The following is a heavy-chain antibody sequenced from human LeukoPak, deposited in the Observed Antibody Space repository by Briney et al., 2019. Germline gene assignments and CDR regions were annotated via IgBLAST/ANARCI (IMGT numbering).Heavy chain of an antibody. J-gene: IGHJ5*02. D-gene: IGHD2-2*01. CDR3: ARRERYCSSTSCSEGFDP. V-gene: IGHV5-51*01. Sequence: GESLKISCKGSGYSFTSYWIGWVRQMPGKGLEWMGIIYPGDSDTRYSPSFQGQVTISADKSISTAYLQWSSLKASDTAMYYCARRERYCSSTSCSEGFDPWGQGTLVTVSS. CDR1: GYSFTSYW. CDR2: IYPGDSDT.